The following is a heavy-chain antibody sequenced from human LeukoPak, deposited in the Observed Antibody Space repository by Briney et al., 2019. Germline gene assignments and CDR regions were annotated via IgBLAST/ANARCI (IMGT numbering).Heavy chain of an antibody. V-gene: IGHV1-18*01. CDR1: GYTFTSYG. D-gene: IGHD3-22*01. Sequence: ASVKVSCKASGYTFTSYGISWVRQAPGQGLEWMGWISAYNGNTNYAQKLQGRVTMTTDTSTSTAYMELRSLRSDDTAVYYCASSSRYYYDSSGYYYWGQGTLVTVSS. CDR2: ISAYNGNT. CDR3: ASSSRYYYDSSGYYY. J-gene: IGHJ4*02.